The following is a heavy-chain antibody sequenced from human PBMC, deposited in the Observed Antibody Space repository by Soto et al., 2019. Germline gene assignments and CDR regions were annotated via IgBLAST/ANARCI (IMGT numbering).Heavy chain of an antibody. CDR3: ARVAGSTSWKWFDP. V-gene: IGHV4-4*02. D-gene: IGHD2-2*01. Sequence: QVQLQESGPGLVKPSGTLSLTCAVSSGSISSSNWWSWVRQPPGKGLEWIGEIYHSGSTNYNPSLKSRVTISVNQSTNPFSLKLSSVTAADTAVYYCARVAGSTSWKWFDPWGQGTLVTVSS. CDR1: SGSISSSNW. CDR2: IYHSGST. J-gene: IGHJ5*02.